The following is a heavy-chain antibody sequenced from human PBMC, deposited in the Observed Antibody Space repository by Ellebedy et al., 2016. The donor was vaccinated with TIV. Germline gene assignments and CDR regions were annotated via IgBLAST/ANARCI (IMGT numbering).Heavy chain of an antibody. CDR2: ISSHSTYI. D-gene: IGHD6-13*01. CDR3: ARDSKDAAGGTRWFDY. CDR1: GFTSSTYG. J-gene: IGHJ4*02. Sequence: GASLKISCAASGFTSSTYGMNWVRHAPGKGLDLVSSISSHSTYISYEVSVKGRFTISRDNAKNSLYLQMNSLRAEDTAVYYCARDSKDAAGGTRWFDYWGQGTLVTVSS. V-gene: IGHV3-21*01.